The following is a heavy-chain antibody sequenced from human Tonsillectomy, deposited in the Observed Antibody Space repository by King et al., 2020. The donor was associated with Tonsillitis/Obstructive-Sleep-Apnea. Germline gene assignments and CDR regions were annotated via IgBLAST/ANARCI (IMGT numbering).Heavy chain of an antibody. CDR2: IYYSGST. V-gene: IGHV4-59*08. Sequence: QLQESGPGLVKPSETLSLTCTVSGGSISSYYWSWIRQPPGKGLEWIGYIYYSGSTNYNPSLKSRVTISVDTSKNQFSLKLSSVTAADTAVYYCAILRADYDYVWGDRRGWFDHWGQGTLVTVSS. J-gene: IGHJ5*02. CDR3: AILRADYDYVWGDRRGWFDH. D-gene: IGHD3-16*01. CDR1: GGSISSYY.